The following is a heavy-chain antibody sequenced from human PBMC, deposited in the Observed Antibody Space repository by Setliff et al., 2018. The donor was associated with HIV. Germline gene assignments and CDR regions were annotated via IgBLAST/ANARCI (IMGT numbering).Heavy chain of an antibody. J-gene: IGHJ4*02. CDR1: GASISSGSYY. Sequence: PSETLSLTCTVSGASISSGSYYWSWIRQPAGKGLEWIGHIYTSGSTNYSPSLKSRVTISVDTSKKQFSLKLNSVTAADTAVYYCARSPRIGVAGEFEYWGQGTLVTVSS. CDR3: ARSPRIGVAGEFEY. V-gene: IGHV4-61*09. D-gene: IGHD6-19*01. CDR2: IYTSGST.